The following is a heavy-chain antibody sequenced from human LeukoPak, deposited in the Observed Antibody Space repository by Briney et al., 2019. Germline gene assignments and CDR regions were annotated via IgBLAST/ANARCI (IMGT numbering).Heavy chain of an antibody. Sequence: SETLSLTCAVYGGSFSGYYWSWIRQPPGKGLEWIGEINHSGSTNYNPSLKSRVTISVDTSKNQFSLKLSSVTAADTAVYYCARGVGYYDSSNFQHWGQGTLVTVSS. J-gene: IGHJ1*01. CDR1: GGSFSGYY. D-gene: IGHD3-22*01. V-gene: IGHV4-34*01. CDR2: INHSGST. CDR3: ARGVGYYDSSNFQH.